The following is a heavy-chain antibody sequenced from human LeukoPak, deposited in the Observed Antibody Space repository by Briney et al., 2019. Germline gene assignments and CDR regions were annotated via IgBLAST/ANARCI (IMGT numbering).Heavy chain of an antibody. Sequence: GGSLRLSCSASRFTFSSYTMNWVRQAPGKGLEWVSSIDPSSTYIYYADSVKGRFTISRDNAQNSLNSLRAEVTAVYYCTRGSYGDYEYWGQGTLVTVSS. V-gene: IGHV3-21*01. D-gene: IGHD4-17*01. J-gene: IGHJ4*02. CDR2: IDPSSTYI. CDR3: TRGSYGDYEY. CDR1: RFTFSSYT.